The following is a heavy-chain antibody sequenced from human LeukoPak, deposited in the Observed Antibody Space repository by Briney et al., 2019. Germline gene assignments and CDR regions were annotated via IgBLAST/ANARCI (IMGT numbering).Heavy chain of an antibody. CDR3: ARWHMNSQDV. CDR1: DGSISYYY. CDR2: IYVGGST. D-gene: IGHD4-23*01. Sequence: SSETLSLTCTVSDGSISYYYWSWIRQPAGKGLEWIGRIYVGGSTNYSPSLKSRDSMSLDKSKNQLSLKLISVSAADTAVYYCARWHMNSQDVWGRGTAVTVS. J-gene: IGHJ6*02. V-gene: IGHV4-4*07.